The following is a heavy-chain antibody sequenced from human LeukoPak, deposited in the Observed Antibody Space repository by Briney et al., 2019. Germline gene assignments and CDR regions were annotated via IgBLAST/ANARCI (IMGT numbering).Heavy chain of an antibody. V-gene: IGHV4-61*02. CDR1: GNSISSGDNY. CDR2: IYTSGST. CDR3: ARRDDSSGYHKIFDY. Sequence: PSETLSLTCTVSGNSISSGDNYWSWIRQPAGKGLEWIGRIYTSGSTNYNPSLKSRVTISIDTSKNQFYLKLSSLTAADTAVYFCARRDDSSGYHKIFDYWGPGTLVTVSS. J-gene: IGHJ4*02. D-gene: IGHD3-22*01.